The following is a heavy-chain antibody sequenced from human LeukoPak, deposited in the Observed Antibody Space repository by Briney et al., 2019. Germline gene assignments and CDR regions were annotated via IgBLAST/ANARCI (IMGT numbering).Heavy chain of an antibody. CDR1: GFTFSSYA. Sequence: GRSLRLSCAASGFTFSSYAMHWVRQAPGKGLEWVAVISYDGSNKYYADSVKGRFTISRDNSMNTLYLQMNSLRAEDTAVYYCARALRYFDWLTPLPYYYYYYMDVWGKGTTVTVSS. CDR3: ARALRYFDWLTPLPYYYYYYMDV. V-gene: IGHV3-30*01. CDR2: ISYDGSNK. D-gene: IGHD3-9*01. J-gene: IGHJ6*03.